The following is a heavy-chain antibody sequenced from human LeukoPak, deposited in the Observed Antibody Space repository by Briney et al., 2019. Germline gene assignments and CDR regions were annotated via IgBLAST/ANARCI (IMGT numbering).Heavy chain of an antibody. J-gene: IGHJ4*02. CDR3: ARALAGVPHYFDY. Sequence: SETLSLTCTVSGGSISSYYWSWIRQPPGKGLEWIGYIYYSGSTNYNPSLKSRVTISVDTSKNQFSLKLSSVTAADTAVYYCARALAGVPHYFDYWGQGTLVTVSS. CDR1: GGSISSYY. CDR2: IYYSGST. V-gene: IGHV4-59*12.